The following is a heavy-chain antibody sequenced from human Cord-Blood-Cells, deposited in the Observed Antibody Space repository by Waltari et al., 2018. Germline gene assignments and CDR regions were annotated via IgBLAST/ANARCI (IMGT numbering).Heavy chain of an antibody. CDR1: GGSLSSYY. Sequence: QVQLQESGPGLVKPSETLSLTCTVSGGSLSSYYWSWIRQPPGKGLEWIGYIYYSGSTNYTPPLKSGVTMSVDPSKNHLSLKLSSVTAADTAVYYCARHSVEQNWFDPWGQGTLVTVSS. CDR3: ARHSVEQNWFDP. V-gene: IGHV4-59*08. CDR2: IYYSGST. J-gene: IGHJ5*02.